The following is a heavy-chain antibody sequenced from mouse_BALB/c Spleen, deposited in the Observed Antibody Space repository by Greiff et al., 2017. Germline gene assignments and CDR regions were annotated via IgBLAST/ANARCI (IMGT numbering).Heavy chain of an antibody. CDR3: ARLRGNPYYFDY. J-gene: IGHJ2*01. Sequence: EVQLQQSGPSLVKPSQTLSLTCSVTGDSITSGYWNWIRKFPGNKLEYMGYISYSGSTYYNPSLKSRISITRDTSKNQYYLQLNSVTTEDTATYYCARLRGNPYYFDYWGQGTTLTVSS. D-gene: IGHD2-1*01. CDR1: GDSITSGY. CDR2: ISYSGST. V-gene: IGHV3-8*02.